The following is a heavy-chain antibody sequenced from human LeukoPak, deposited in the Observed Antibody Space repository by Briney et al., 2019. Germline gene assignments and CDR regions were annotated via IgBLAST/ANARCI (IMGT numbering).Heavy chain of an antibody. Sequence: KPGGSLRLSCAASGFTFSSYIMNSVRQAPRKGQEWGSSISSSSGYIYYADSVKGRFTISTDNAKNSLYLQMNSLRAEDTAVYYCARAPEWWTMVRALSDYWGQGTLVTVSS. V-gene: IGHV3-21*01. D-gene: IGHD3-10*01. CDR2: ISSSSGYI. CDR1: GFTFSSYI. CDR3: ARAPEWWTMVRALSDY. J-gene: IGHJ4*02.